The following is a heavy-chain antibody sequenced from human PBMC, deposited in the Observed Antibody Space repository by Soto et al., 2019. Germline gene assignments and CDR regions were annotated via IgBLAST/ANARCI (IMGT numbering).Heavy chain of an antibody. Sequence: DSVKGRFTISRDNSKNTLYLQMNSLRAEETAVYYCAKALIAAAGTGSYFDYWGQGTLVTVSS. V-gene: IGHV3-30*02. J-gene: IGHJ4*02. CDR3: AKALIAAAGTGSYFDY. D-gene: IGHD6-13*01.